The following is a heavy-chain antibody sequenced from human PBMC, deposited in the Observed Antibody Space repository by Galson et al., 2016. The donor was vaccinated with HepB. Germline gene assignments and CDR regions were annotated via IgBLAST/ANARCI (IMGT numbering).Heavy chain of an antibody. J-gene: IGHJ4*02. Sequence: SETLSLTCTVSGGSISSDIYYWGWIRQPPGQGLEWIGNMFYTGRTFHNPSLKSRVTISVDTSKNQFSLTLSSVTAADTALYYCVSVNENYFDYWGQGTLVPVSS. CDR1: GGSISSDIYY. CDR3: VSVNENYFDY. V-gene: IGHV4-39*01. D-gene: IGHD1-1*01. CDR2: MFYTGRT.